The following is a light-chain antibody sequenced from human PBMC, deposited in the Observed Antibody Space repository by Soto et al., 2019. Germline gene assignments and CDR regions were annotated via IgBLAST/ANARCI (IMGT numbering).Light chain of an antibody. J-gene: IGKJ4*01. CDR2: GAS. CDR1: QSVSSSY. Sequence: DIVLTQSPGTLSLSPGERATLSCRASQSVSSSYLAWYQQKPGQAPRLLIYGASIRATGIPDRFSGSGSGTDFTLTISRLEPEDFAVYYWPQYGSSPLTFGGGTKVEIK. CDR3: PQYGSSPLT. V-gene: IGKV3-20*01.